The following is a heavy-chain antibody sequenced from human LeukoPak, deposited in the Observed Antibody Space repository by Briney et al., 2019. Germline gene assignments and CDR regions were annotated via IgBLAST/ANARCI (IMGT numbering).Heavy chain of an antibody. CDR3: ARDGHGGNSFDF. J-gene: IGHJ4*02. CDR1: GYTFTGYY. D-gene: IGHD4-23*01. Sequence: ASVKVSCKASGYTFTGYYMHWVRQAPGQGGEWMGWINANSCDTDYAQKFQDRVTMTRDTSISTAYMELSRLTSDDTAVYYCARDGHGGNSFDFWGQGTLVTVSS. CDR2: INANSCDT. V-gene: IGHV1-2*02.